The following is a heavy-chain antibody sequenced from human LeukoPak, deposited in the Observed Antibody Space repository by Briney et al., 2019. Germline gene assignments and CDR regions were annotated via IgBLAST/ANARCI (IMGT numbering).Heavy chain of an antibody. J-gene: IGHJ6*03. CDR3: ATTSSSSAPDYYYYYYMDV. CDR1: GGSISSGGYY. Sequence: SETLSLTCTVSGGSISSGGYYWSWIRQHPGKGLEWIGYIYYSGSTYYNPSLKSRVTISVDTSKNQFSLKLSSVTAADTAVYYCATTSSSSAPDYYYYYYMDVWGKGTTVTVSS. D-gene: IGHD6-6*01. V-gene: IGHV4-31*03. CDR2: IYYSGST.